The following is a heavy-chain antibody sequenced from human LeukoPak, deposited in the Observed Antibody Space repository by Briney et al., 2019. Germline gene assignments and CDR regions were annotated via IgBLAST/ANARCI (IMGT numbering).Heavy chain of an antibody. CDR2: IHYSGIT. J-gene: IGHJ4*02. Sequence: PSETLSLTCTVSGGSFRGYYWSWVRQPPGKGLEFMGHIHYSGITTYNPPLTRRVTMSVDTSQNPYSLRLSSATASDTAVYYCARHLNSGTYPLDSWGQGTLVTVPS. D-gene: IGHD1-26*01. V-gene: IGHV4-59*08. CDR3: ARHLNSGTYPLDS. CDR1: GGSFRGYY.